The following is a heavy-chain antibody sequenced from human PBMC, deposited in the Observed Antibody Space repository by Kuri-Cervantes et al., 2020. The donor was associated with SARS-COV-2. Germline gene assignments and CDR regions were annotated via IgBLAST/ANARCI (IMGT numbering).Heavy chain of an antibody. CDR1: GGSISSYY. D-gene: IGHD3-10*01. CDR2: IYTSGST. Sequence: LSCTVSGGSISSYYWSWIRQPAGKGLEWIGRIYTSGSTNYNPSLKSRVTISVDTSKNQFSLKLSSVTAADTAVYYCARSFTVRGAYFDYWGQGTLVTVSS. CDR3: ARSFTVRGAYFDY. V-gene: IGHV4-4*07. J-gene: IGHJ4*02.